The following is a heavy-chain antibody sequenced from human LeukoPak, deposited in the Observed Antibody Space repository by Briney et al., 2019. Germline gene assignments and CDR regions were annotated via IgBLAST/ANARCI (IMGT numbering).Heavy chain of an antibody. Sequence: PSETLSLTCTVSGGSISSGGYYWSWIRQHPGKGLEWIGYIYYSGSTYYNPSLKSRVTISVDTSKNQFSLKLSSVTAADTAVYYCARGSSSGYVDYWGQGTLVTVSP. CDR2: IYYSGST. D-gene: IGHD6-13*01. V-gene: IGHV4-31*03. CDR3: ARGSSSGYVDY. J-gene: IGHJ4*02. CDR1: GGSISSGGYY.